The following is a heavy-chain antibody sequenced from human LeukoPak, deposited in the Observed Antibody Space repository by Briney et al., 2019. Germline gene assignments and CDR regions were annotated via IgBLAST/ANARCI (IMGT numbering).Heavy chain of an antibody. J-gene: IGHJ4*02. V-gene: IGHV3-23*01. D-gene: IGHD6-19*01. Sequence: GGSLRLSCAASGFTFSSYAMSWVRQAPGKGLEWVSAISGSGGSTYYADSVKGRFTISRDNSKNTLYLQMNSLRAEDTAVYYCAEMGIAVAGTTGFDYWGQGTLVTVSS. CDR3: AEMGIAVAGTTGFDY. CDR1: GFTFSSYA. CDR2: ISGSGGST.